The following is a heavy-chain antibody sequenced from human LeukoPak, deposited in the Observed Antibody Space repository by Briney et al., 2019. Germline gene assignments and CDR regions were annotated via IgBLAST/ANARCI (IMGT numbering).Heavy chain of an antibody. D-gene: IGHD6-19*01. CDR3: ARDWWKVISLAVAGSNWFDP. Sequence: SVKVSCRASGGTFSSYAISWVRQAPGQGLEWMGGIIPIFGTANYAQKFQGRVTITADESTSTAYMELSSLRSEDTAVYYCARDWWKVISLAVAGSNWFDPWGQGTLVTVSS. J-gene: IGHJ5*02. CDR2: IIPIFGTA. V-gene: IGHV1-69*13. CDR1: GGTFSSYA.